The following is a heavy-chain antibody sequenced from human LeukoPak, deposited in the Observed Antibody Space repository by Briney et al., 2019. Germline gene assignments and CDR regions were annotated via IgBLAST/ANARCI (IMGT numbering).Heavy chain of an antibody. Sequence: GGSLRLSYAASGFTFSSYEMNWVRQAPGKGLEWVSYISSSGSTIYYADSVKGRFTISRDNAKNSLYLQMNSLRAEDTAVYYCIHTTVAAAADYWGQGTLVTVSS. V-gene: IGHV3-48*03. CDR1: GFTFSSYE. D-gene: IGHD1-1*01. J-gene: IGHJ4*02. CDR3: IHTTVAAAADY. CDR2: ISSSGSTI.